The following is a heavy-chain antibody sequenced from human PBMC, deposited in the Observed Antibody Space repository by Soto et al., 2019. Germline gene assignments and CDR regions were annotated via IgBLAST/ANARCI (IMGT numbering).Heavy chain of an antibody. CDR2: ISYDGSNK. D-gene: IGHD3-22*01. Sequence: PGGSLRLSCAASGFTFSSYAMHWVRQAPGKGLEWVAVISYDGSNKYYADSVKGRFTISRDNSKNTLYLQMNSLRAEDTAVYYCAIFYDSSGYIDYWGQGTLVTVSS. CDR1: GFTFSSYA. V-gene: IGHV3-30-3*01. J-gene: IGHJ4*02. CDR3: AIFYDSSGYIDY.